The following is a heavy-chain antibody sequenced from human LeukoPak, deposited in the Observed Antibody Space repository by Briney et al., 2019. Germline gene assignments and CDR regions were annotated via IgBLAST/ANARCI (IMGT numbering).Heavy chain of an antibody. CDR2: IYPGDSDT. V-gene: IGHV5-51*01. CDR1: GYIFTNFW. CDR3: ARRQDSSGYSDAFDI. Sequence: ESLKISCKGSGYIFTNFWIGWVRQMPGKGLEWMGNIYPGDSDTKYSPSFQGQVTISADKSISTAYLQWSSLKASDTAMYYCARRQDSSGYSDAFDIWGQGTMVSVSS. D-gene: IGHD3-22*01. J-gene: IGHJ3*02.